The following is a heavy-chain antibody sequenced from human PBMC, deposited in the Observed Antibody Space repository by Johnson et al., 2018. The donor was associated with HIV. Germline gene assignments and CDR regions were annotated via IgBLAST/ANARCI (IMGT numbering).Heavy chain of an antibody. CDR2: IKQDGSDK. D-gene: IGHD3-10*01. J-gene: IGHJ3*02. CDR1: GFTVSSNW. V-gene: IGHV3-7*03. Sequence: VESGGGVVQPGRSLRLSCAASGFTVSSNWMSWVRQAPGKGLEWVANIKQDGSDKNYVDSVKGRFTISRDNAKNSLYLQMNSLRAEDTAVYYCAKPGGTPDPTYYYGSGRGAFDIWGQGTMVTVSS. CDR3: AKPGGTPDPTYYYGSGRGAFDI.